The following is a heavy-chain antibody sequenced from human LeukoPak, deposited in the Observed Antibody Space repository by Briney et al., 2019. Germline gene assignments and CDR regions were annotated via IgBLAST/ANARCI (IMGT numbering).Heavy chain of an antibody. J-gene: IGHJ4*02. V-gene: IGHV3-48*01. CDR3: AKDPRATVVTPGGYFDY. CDR1: GFTFSTYA. Sequence: GGSLRLSCAASGFTFSTYAMNWVRQAPGKGLEWVSYISTSSSSIYYADSVKGRSTISRDNAKNSLYLRMNSLRAEDTAVYYCAKDPRATVVTPGGYFDYWGQGTLVTVSS. D-gene: IGHD4-23*01. CDR2: ISTSSSSI.